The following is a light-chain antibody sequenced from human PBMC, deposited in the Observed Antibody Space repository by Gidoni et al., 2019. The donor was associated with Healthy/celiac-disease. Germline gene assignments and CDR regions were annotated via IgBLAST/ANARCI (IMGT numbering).Light chain of an antibody. CDR2: DDS. CDR1: NIGRKS. Sequence: SSVLTQPPSGSVAPGQAARITRGGNNIGRKSVHWYQQKPGQAPVLVVYDDSDRPSGIPERFSGSNSGNTATLTISRVEAGDEADYYCQVWDSSSDHLVFGGGTKLTVL. J-gene: IGLJ3*02. CDR3: QVWDSSSDHLV. V-gene: IGLV3-21*02.